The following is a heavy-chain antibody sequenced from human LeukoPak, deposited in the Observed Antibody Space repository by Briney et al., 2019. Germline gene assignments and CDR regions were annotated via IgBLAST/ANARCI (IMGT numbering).Heavy chain of an antibody. V-gene: IGHV4-34*01. J-gene: IGHJ6*02. Sequence: SETLPLTCAVYGGSFSGYYWSWIRQPPGKGLEWIGEINHSGSTNYNPSLKSRVTISVDTSKNQFSLKLSSVTAADTAVYYCARASTMVRGVTYFNYYYGMDVWGQGTTVTVSS. CDR2: INHSGST. CDR3: ARASTMVRGVTYFNYYYGMDV. CDR1: GGSFSGYY. D-gene: IGHD3-10*01.